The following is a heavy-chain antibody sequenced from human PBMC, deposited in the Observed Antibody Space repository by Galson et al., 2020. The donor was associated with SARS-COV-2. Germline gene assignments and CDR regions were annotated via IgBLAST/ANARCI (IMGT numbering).Heavy chain of an antibody. J-gene: IGHJ4*02. CDR1: GFTFSNAW. CDR2: IKTKTEGGTT. D-gene: IGHD3-22*01. CDR3: TTVGSYYYDGSGSYFFDY. V-gene: IGHV3-15*01. Sequence: TGGSLRLSCAASGFTFSNAWMSWVRQGPGKGLEWVGRIKTKTEGGTTDYAAPVKGRFTISRDDSKNTLYLQMNSLKTEDTAVHYCTTVGSYYYDGSGSYFFDYWGQGTLVTVSS.